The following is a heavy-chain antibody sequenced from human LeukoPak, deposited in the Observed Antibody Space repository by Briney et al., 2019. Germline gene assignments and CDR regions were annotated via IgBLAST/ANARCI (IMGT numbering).Heavy chain of an antibody. CDR3: ARDRYYYDAFDI. J-gene: IGHJ3*02. D-gene: IGHD3-10*01. CDR1: GGSISSYY. Sequence: SESLSLTCTVSGGSISSYYWSWIRQPPGKGLEWIGYIYYSGSTNYNPSLKSRVTISVDTSKNQFSLELSSVTAADTAVYYCARDRYYYDAFDIWGQGTMVTVSS. V-gene: IGHV4-59*01. CDR2: IYYSGST.